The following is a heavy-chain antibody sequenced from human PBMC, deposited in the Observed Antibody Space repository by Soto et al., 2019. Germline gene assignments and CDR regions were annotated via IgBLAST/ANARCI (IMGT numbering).Heavy chain of an antibody. CDR2: MNPNSGNT. CDR1: GYTFTSYD. CDR3: ARGKLGGYSYGRFSY. V-gene: IGHV1-8*01. Sequence: ASVKVSRKASGYTFTSYDINWVRQATGQELEWMGWMNPNSGNTGYAQKFQGRVTMTRNTSISTAYMELSSLRSEDTAVYYCARGKLGGYSYGRFSYWGQGTLVTSPQ. J-gene: IGHJ4*02. D-gene: IGHD5-18*01.